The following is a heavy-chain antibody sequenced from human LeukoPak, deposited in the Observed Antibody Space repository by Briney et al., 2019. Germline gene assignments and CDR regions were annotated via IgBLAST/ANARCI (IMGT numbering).Heavy chain of an antibody. CDR1: GYTFTSYG. V-gene: IGHV1-46*01. CDR3: ARARIHNWFDP. Sequence: GASVKVSCKASGYTFTSYGISWVRQAPGQGLEWMGIINPSGGSTSYAQKFQGRVTMTRDTSTSTVYMELSSLRSEDTAVYYCARARIHNWFDPWGQGTLVTVSS. J-gene: IGHJ5*02. CDR2: INPSGGST.